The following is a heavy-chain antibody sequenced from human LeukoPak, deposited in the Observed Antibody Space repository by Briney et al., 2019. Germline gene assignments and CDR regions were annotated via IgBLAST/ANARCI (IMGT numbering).Heavy chain of an antibody. CDR2: INNVGSAT. D-gene: IGHD3-16*01. J-gene: IGHJ1*01. CDR3: ARVSGLGMNEYLQH. V-gene: IGHV3-74*01. CDR1: GLTFGNSW. Sequence: TGGSLRLSCAASGLTFGNSWMHWVRQAPGKGLVWVSRINNVGSATSYADSVKGRFTISRDNAKNTLYLQMNSLRAEDTAVYFCARVSGLGMNEYLQHWGQGTLVTVSS.